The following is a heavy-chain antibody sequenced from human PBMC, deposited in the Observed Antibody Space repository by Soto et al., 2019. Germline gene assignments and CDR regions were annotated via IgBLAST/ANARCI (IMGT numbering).Heavy chain of an antibody. Sequence: ESLKISCKGSGYSFTSYWIGWVRQIPGKGLEWMGIIYPGDSDTRYSPSFQGQVAISADKSISTAYLQWSSLKASDTAMYYCARQNFEVVITRTYNWFDPWGQGTLVTVSS. CDR1: GYSFTSYW. J-gene: IGHJ5*02. D-gene: IGHD3-3*01. V-gene: IGHV5-51*01. CDR2: IYPGDSDT. CDR3: ARQNFEVVITRTYNWFDP.